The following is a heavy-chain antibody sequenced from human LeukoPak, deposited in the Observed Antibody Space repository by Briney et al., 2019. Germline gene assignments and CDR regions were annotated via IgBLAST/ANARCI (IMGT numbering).Heavy chain of an antibody. CDR2: IHHGGST. V-gene: IGHV4-4*02. CDR3: ARNGAYSADY. J-gene: IGHJ4*02. Sequence: SETLSLTCAVSGGSISHGYWWSWVRPPPGKGLEWIGEIHHGGSTNYNLSLKSRVTISVDNSKNQFSLNLRSVTVADTAVYYCARNGAYSADYWGQGALVTVSS. D-gene: IGHD4-17*01. CDR1: GGSISHGYW.